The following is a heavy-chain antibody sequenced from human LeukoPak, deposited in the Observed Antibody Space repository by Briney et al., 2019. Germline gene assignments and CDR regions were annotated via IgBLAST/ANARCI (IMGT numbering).Heavy chain of an antibody. CDR2: INSDGRST. CDR3: AELGITMIGGV. J-gene: IGHJ6*04. D-gene: IGHD3-10*02. V-gene: IGHV3-74*01. CDR1: GFTFSDYW. Sequence: GGPLRLSCEASGFTFSDYWMHWVRHAPGKGLVWVSRINSDGRSTTYADSVKGRFTVSRDNAKNTLYLQMNSLRAEDTAVYYCAELGITMIGGVWGKGTTVTISS.